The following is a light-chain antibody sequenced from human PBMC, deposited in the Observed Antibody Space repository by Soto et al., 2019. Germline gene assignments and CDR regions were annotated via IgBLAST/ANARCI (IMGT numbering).Light chain of an antibody. CDR1: QSISFY. CDR3: QHSYSHTLT. CDR2: AAS. Sequence: LPITNSQSSLSASVVDRVTITCRASQSISFYLNWYQQKPGNAPKVLIYAASNLQTGVPSRFSGSGSGTDFTLTINRLQPEDFATYCCQHSYSHTLTFGQGTRLEIK. V-gene: IGKV1-39*01. J-gene: IGKJ5*01.